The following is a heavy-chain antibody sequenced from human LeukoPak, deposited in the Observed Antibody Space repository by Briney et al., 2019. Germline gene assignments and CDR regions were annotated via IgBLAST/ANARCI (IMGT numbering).Heavy chain of an antibody. CDR2: IYYSGST. J-gene: IGHJ3*02. Sequence: SETLSLTCTVSGGSISSYYWSWIRQPPGKGLEWIGYIYYSGSTNYNPSLESRVTISVDTSKNQFSLKLSSVTAADTAVYYCAKTYSSGWYGLRTFDIWGQGTMVTVSS. V-gene: IGHV4-59*01. D-gene: IGHD6-19*01. CDR3: AKTYSSGWYGLRTFDI. CDR1: GGSISSYY.